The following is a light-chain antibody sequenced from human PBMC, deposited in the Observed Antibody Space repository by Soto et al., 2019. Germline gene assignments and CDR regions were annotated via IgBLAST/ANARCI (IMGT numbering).Light chain of an antibody. V-gene: IGKV1-5*03. CDR1: QSISSR. CDR3: QQYITYPNT. CDR2: EAS. J-gene: IGKJ2*01. Sequence: DIQMTQSPSTLSASVGDRVTITCRASQSISSRLAWYQQKTGKAPKLLIYEASSLESGVPSRFSGSGAGTACTLTISSLQPDDFATYYFQQYITYPNTFGQKTKQEIK.